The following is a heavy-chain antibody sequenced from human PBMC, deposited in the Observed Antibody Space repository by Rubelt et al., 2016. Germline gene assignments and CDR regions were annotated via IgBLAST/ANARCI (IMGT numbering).Heavy chain of an antibody. CDR2: IYYSGST. V-gene: IGHV4-59*01. CDR3: ARRTRPVLRYFDWLLPLDY. D-gene: IGHD3-9*01. Sequence: QVQLQESGPGLVKPSETLSLTCTVSGGSISSYYWSWIRQPPGKGLEWIGYIYYSGSTNYNPSLKSRVTISVDTSKNQCSLRLSSVTAADTAVYYWARRTRPVLRYFDWLLPLDYWGQGTLVTVSS. J-gene: IGHJ4*02. CDR1: GGSISSYY.